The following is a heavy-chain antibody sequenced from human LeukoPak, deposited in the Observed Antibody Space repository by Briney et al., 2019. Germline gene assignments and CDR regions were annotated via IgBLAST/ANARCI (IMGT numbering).Heavy chain of an antibody. Sequence: GGSLRLSCAASGFTFTTYAMSWVRQAPGKGLEWVSAISGSGGSTYYADSVRGRFTIYRDNPKNTLYLQMNSLRAEDTAVYYCAKQVPTAYVDYWGQGTLVTVSS. CDR2: ISGSGGST. J-gene: IGHJ4*02. V-gene: IGHV3-23*01. D-gene: IGHD2-2*01. CDR1: GFTFTTYA. CDR3: AKQVPTAYVDY.